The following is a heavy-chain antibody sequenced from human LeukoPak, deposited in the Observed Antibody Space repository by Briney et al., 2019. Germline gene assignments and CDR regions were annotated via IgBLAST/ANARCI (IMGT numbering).Heavy chain of an antibody. Sequence: SETLSLTCAVYGGSFSGYYWSRIRQPPGKGLEWIGEINHSGSTNYNPSLKSRVTISVDTSKNQFSLKLSSVTAADTAVYYCARGPYSGYEKAFDYWGQGTLVTVSS. CDR1: GGSFSGYY. J-gene: IGHJ4*02. V-gene: IGHV4-34*01. CDR3: ARGPYSGYEKAFDY. D-gene: IGHD5-12*01. CDR2: INHSGST.